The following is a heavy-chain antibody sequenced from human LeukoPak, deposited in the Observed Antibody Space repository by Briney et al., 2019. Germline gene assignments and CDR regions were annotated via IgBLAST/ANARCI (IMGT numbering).Heavy chain of an antibody. Sequence: PSETLSLTCAVYGGSFSGYYWSWIRQPPGKGLEWIGEINHSGSTNYNPSLKSRVTISVDTSKNQFSLKLSSVTAADTAVYYCARRALVYDFWSGYPRPFDYWGQGTLVTVSS. J-gene: IGHJ4*02. CDR1: GGSFSGYY. D-gene: IGHD3-3*01. CDR2: INHSGST. CDR3: ARRALVYDFWSGYPRPFDY. V-gene: IGHV4-34*01.